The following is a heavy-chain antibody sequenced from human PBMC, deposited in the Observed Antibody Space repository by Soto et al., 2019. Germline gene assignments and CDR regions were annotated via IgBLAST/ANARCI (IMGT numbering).Heavy chain of an antibody. J-gene: IGHJ3*02. CDR1: GGTLSDHG. Sequence: QVQLEQSGAEVKKPGSSVKVSCKASGGTLSDHGVAWLRQAPGQGLEWMGGTITVFNTAKYAQKFQGRVTVTAAKFTTMAYMDLSSLRSEDTAFYFCARGVYGSGNYYTGPSAFDIWGQGTMVIVSS. CDR3: ARGVYGSGNYYTGPSAFDI. CDR2: TITVFNTA. D-gene: IGHD3-10*01. V-gene: IGHV1-69*06.